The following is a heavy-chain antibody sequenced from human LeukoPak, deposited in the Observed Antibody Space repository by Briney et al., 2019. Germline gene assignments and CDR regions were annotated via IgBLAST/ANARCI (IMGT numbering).Heavy chain of an antibody. V-gene: IGHV4-4*07. CDR1: GGSISSYY. D-gene: IGHD3-22*01. CDR2: IYTSGST. Sequence: SETLSLTCTVSGGSISSYYWSWLRQPAGKGLEWIGRIYTSGSTNYNPSLKSRVTMSVDTSKNQFSLKLSSVTAADTAVYYCARENKYYYDSSGYYNDAFDIWGQGTMVTVSS. CDR3: ARENKYYYDSSGYYNDAFDI. J-gene: IGHJ3*02.